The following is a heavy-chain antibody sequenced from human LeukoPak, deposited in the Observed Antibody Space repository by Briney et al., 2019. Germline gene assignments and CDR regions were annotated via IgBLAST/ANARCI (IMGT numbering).Heavy chain of an antibody. CDR2: IIPIFGTA. J-gene: IGHJ5*02. Sequence: ASVTVSCKASGGTFSSYAISWVRQAPGQGLEWMGGIIPIFGTANYAQKFQGRVTITADESTSTAYMELSSLRSEDTAVYYCARVYCSSTSCRNWFDPWGQGTLVTVSS. CDR1: GGTFSSYA. V-gene: IGHV1-69*13. D-gene: IGHD2-2*01. CDR3: ARVYCSSTSCRNWFDP.